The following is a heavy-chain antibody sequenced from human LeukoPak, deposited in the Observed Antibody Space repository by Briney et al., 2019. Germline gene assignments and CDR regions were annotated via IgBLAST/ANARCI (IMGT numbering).Heavy chain of an antibody. Sequence: PGRSLRLSCAASGFTFSSYGMHWVRQAPGKGLEWVAVISYDGSNKYYADSVKGRFTISRDNSKNTLYLQMNSLRAEDTAVYYCAKDLGLRQLVSVFDYWGQGTLVTVSS. CDR1: GFTFSSYG. J-gene: IGHJ4*02. D-gene: IGHD6-13*01. CDR3: AKDLGLRQLVSVFDY. V-gene: IGHV3-30*18. CDR2: ISYDGSNK.